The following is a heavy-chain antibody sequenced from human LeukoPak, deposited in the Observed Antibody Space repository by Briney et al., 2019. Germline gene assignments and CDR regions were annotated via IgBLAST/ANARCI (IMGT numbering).Heavy chain of an antibody. CDR1: GFTFSSYS. CDR2: ISSSSSYI. CDR3: ARPIAADAFDI. J-gene: IGHJ3*02. D-gene: IGHD6-13*01. Sequence: GGSLRLSCAASGFTFSSYSMNWVRQAPGKGLEWVSSISSSSSYIYYADSVKGRFTISRDNAKNSLHLQMNSLRAEDTAVYYCARPIAADAFDIWGQGTMVTVSS. V-gene: IGHV3-21*01.